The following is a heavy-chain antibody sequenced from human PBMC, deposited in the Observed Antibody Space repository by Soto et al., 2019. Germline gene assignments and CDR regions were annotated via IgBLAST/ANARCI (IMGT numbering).Heavy chain of an antibody. Sequence: SVKVSCKTSGGTFRTSAISWVRQAPGQGLEWMGGIMPVFSTPDYAQKFQGRVTITADESTGTAYMELSSLRSEDTAVYYCARVKDRQQLGGNYYYIMDVWGQGTTVTVS. CDR2: IMPVFSTP. V-gene: IGHV1-69*13. J-gene: IGHJ6*01. D-gene: IGHD3-3*02. CDR3: ARVKDRQQLGGNYYYIMDV. CDR1: GGTFRTSA.